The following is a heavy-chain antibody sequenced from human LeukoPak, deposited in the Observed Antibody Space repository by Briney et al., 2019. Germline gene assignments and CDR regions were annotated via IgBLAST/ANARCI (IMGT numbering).Heavy chain of an antibody. Sequence: ASVKVSCKASGYTFTSYAIHWVRQAPGQRLEWMGWISAGNGNTKYSQNFQGRVTFISNTSATTAFMELSSLRSEDTAVYYCATEVGATTSFDYWGQGTLVTVSS. D-gene: IGHD1-26*01. J-gene: IGHJ4*02. CDR3: ATEVGATTSFDY. CDR1: GYTFTSYA. CDR2: ISAGNGNT. V-gene: IGHV1-3*01.